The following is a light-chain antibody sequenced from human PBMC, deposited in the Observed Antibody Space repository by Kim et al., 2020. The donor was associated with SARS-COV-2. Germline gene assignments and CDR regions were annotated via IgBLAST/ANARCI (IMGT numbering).Light chain of an antibody. J-gene: IGKJ1*01. CDR3: QQYYSLTWT. V-gene: IGKV1-8*01. CDR2: AAS. Sequence: ASTGDRVTITCRASQGISSYLAWYQQKPGKAPKLLIYAASTLQSGVPSRFSGSGSGTDFTLTISCLQSEDFATYYCQQYYSLTWTFGQGTKVDIK. CDR1: QGISSY.